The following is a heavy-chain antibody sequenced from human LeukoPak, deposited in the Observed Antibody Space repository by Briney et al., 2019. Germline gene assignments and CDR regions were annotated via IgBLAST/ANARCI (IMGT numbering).Heavy chain of an antibody. CDR1: GFTFSSYA. Sequence: GGSLRLSCAASGFTFSSYAMTWVRQAPGKGLEWVSTISYAGSSSYYADSVKGRFTISRDNSKNTLYLQMGSLRAEDTAIYYRGKDLRTGGPRAFDSWGQGTLVTVSS. CDR2: ISYAGSSS. D-gene: IGHD2-8*02. V-gene: IGHV3-23*01. CDR3: GKDLRTGGPRAFDS. J-gene: IGHJ4*02.